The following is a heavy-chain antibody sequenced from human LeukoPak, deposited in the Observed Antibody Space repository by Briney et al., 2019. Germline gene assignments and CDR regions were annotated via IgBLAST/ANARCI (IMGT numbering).Heavy chain of an antibody. J-gene: IGHJ6*02. V-gene: IGHV3-23*01. CDR3: ARDTGGYAKYYYYGMDV. CDR1: GFTFSSYA. CDR2: ISGSGGST. Sequence: PGGSLRLSCAASGFTFSSYAMSWVRQAPGKGLEWVSAISGSGGSTYYADSVKGRFTISRDSSKNTLYLQMNSLRAEDTAVYYCARDTGGYAKYYYYGMDVWGQGTTVTVSS. D-gene: IGHD5-12*01.